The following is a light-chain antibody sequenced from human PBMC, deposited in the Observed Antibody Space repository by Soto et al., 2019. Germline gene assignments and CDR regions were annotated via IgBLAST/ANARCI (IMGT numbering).Light chain of an antibody. CDR3: QQYGSSYT. V-gene: IGKV3-20*01. CDR2: GAS. CDR1: QSVSSNY. Sequence: EIVLTQSPGTLSLSPEERATLSCRASQSVSSNYLAWYHQKPGQAPRLLIYGASIRATGLPDRFSGSGSGTDFTLTISRLEPEDFAVYYCQQYGSSYTFGQGTKLEIK. J-gene: IGKJ2*01.